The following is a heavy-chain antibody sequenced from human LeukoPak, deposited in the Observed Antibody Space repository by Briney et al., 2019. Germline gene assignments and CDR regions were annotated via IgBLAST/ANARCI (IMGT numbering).Heavy chain of an antibody. V-gene: IGHV4-30-4*01. J-gene: IGHJ4*02. CDR3: AIKRGQGLDY. CDR2: IYYSGST. D-gene: IGHD3-16*01. CDR1: HGSINSYS. Sequence: KPSETLSLTCTVSHGSINSYSWSWIRQPPGKGLEWIGYIYYSGSTSYNPSLKSRLTISIDTSKNQFSLKLSSVTAADTAVYYCAIKRGQGLDYWGQGTLVTVSS.